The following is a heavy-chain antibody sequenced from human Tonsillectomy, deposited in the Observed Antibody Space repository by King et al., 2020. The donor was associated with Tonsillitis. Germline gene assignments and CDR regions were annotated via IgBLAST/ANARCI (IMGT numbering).Heavy chain of an antibody. CDR1: GFTFSDSG. Sequence: VQLVESGGGVVQPGGSPRLSCTASGFTFSDSGMHWVRQAPGKGLEWVAFTWYDGPNKYYADSVKGRFTISRDNSKNTLHLQMNSLRPEDTAVYYCVKDGVAFTHWGQEPWSSSRQ. V-gene: IGHV3-30*02. J-gene: IGHJ4*01. CDR3: VKDGVAFTH. D-gene: IGHD2-15*01. CDR2: TWYDGPNK.